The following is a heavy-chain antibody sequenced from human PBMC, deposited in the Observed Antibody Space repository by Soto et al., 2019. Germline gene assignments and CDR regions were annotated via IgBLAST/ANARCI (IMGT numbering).Heavy chain of an antibody. CDR1: GCSISSYY. V-gene: IGHV4-59*08. D-gene: IGHD3-3*01. Sequence: SETLSLSCTVSGCSISSYYWSWIRQPPGKGLEWIGYIYYSGSTNYNPSLKSRVTISVDTSKNQFSLKLSSVTAADTAVYYCARHNGFGDNFDYWGQGTLVTVSS. J-gene: IGHJ4*02. CDR2: IYYSGST. CDR3: ARHNGFGDNFDY.